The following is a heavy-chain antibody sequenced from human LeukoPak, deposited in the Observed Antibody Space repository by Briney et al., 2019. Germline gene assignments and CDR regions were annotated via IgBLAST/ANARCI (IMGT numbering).Heavy chain of an antibody. CDR2: IWYDGRNK. J-gene: IGHJ4*02. D-gene: IGHD6-6*01. Sequence: GWSLRLSCAACGFTFSSYGMHWVRQAPGRGLEGVAVIWYDGRNKYYADSVKGRFTISRDNPKNTLYLQMNSLRAEDTAVYYCARDGVYPLGDYWGQGTLVTVSS. V-gene: IGHV3-33*01. CDR3: ARDGVYPLGDY. CDR1: GFTFSSYG.